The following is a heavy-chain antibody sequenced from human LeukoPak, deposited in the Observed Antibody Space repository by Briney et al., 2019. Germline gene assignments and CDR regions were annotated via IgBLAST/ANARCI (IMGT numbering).Heavy chain of an antibody. V-gene: IGHV3-11*01. CDR3: AGDYGDYERYFDY. D-gene: IGHD4-17*01. CDR2: ISSSGSTI. CDR1: GFTFSDYY. J-gene: IGHJ4*02. Sequence: GESLRLSCAASGFTFSDYYMSWIRQAPGKGLEWVSYISSSGSTIYYADSVKGRFTISRDNAKNSLYLQMNSLGAEDTAVYYCAGDYGDYERYFDYWGQGTLVTVSS.